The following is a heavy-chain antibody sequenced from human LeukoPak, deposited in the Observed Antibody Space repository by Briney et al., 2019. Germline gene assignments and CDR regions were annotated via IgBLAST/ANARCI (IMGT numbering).Heavy chain of an antibody. CDR2: ISSSSSYI. CDR1: GFTFSSYS. J-gene: IGHJ6*02. D-gene: IGHD6-13*01. V-gene: IGHV3-21*01. Sequence: GGSLSLSCAASGFTFSSYSMNWVRQAPGKGLEWVSSISSSSSYIYYADSVKGRFTISRDNAKNSLYLQMNSLRAEDTAVYYCASLSIAHYYGMDVWGQGTTVTVSS. CDR3: ASLSIAHYYGMDV.